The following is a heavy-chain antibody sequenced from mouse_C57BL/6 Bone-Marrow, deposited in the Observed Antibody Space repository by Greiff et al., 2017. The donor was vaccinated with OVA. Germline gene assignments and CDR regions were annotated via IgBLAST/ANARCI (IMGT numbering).Heavy chain of an antibody. J-gene: IGHJ2*01. CDR3: TTGLLPY. Sequence: EVQLQQSGAELVRPGASVKLSCTASGFNIKDDYMHWVKQRPEQGLEWIGWIDPENGDTEYASKFQGKAPITADTSSNTAYLQLSSRTSEDTAVYYCTTGLLPYWGQGTTLTVSS. CDR2: IDPENGDT. CDR1: GFNIKDDY. D-gene: IGHD2-3*01. V-gene: IGHV14-4*01.